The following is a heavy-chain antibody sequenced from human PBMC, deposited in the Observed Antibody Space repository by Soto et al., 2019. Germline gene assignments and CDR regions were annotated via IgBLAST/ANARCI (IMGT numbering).Heavy chain of an antibody. V-gene: IGHV2-70*01. CDR2: IDWDDGK. J-gene: IGHJ6*02. D-gene: IGHD3-9*01. CDR1: GFSLTTSGMC. CDR3: ARTPPYYDVLTERFYYYYNGMDV. Sequence: SGPKLVNPTQTVTLTCTLSGFSLTTSGMCVSWIRQPPGKALEWLALIDWDDGKYYSASLETKLTIFKDTSKNQVVLTMSNIDPGDTATYYCARTPPYYDVLTERFYYYYNGMDVWGQGTTVIVSS.